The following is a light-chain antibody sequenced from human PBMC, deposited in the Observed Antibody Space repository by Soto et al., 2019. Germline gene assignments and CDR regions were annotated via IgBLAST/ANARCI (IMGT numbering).Light chain of an antibody. CDR1: SSDVGGYNY. Sequence: QSVLTQPASVSGSPGQSITISCTGTSSDVGGYNYVSWYQQHPGKAPKLMIYDVSNRPSGVSNRFSGSKSGNTASLTISGLQAEDEADYYCSSYRSSNTPAVFGTGTKVTVL. J-gene: IGLJ1*01. CDR2: DVS. V-gene: IGLV2-14*01. CDR3: SSYRSSNTPAV.